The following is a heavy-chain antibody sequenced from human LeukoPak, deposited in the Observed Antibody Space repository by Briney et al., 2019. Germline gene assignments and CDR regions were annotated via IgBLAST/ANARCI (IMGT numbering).Heavy chain of an antibody. D-gene: IGHD5-18*01. Sequence: DPSETLSLTCTVSGGSISSYYCSWIRQPPGKGLEWIGYIYYTASTKYNHSRQSRVTISVDTYTSQLYLKLSSVTDADTAVYYCARVGTAMVARNYYYYMDVWGKGTTVTVSS. CDR3: ARVGTAMVARNYYYYMDV. J-gene: IGHJ6*03. V-gene: IGHV4-59*01. CDR2: IYYTAST. CDR1: GGSISSYY.